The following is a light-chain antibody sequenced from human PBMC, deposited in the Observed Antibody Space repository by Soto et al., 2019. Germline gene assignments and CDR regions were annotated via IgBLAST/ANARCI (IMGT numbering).Light chain of an antibody. Sequence: DIQMTQSPSSLSASIGDRVTITCRASQGITNYLAWYQQKPGKAPNLLIYSASTLQSGVPSRFSGSGSGTDFTLTISSLQPEDVATYYCQKYNRPPPGYSFGQGTKLEI. V-gene: IGKV1-27*01. CDR1: QGITNY. CDR2: SAS. J-gene: IGKJ2*03. CDR3: QKYNRPPPGYS.